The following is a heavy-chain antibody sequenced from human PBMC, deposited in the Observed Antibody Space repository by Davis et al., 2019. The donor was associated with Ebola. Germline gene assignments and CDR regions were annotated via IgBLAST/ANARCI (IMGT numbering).Heavy chain of an antibody. CDR2: IYSGGST. V-gene: IGHV3-53*01. Sequence: PGGSLRLSCAASGFTVSSNYMSWVRQAPGKGLEWVSVIYSGGSTYYADSVKGRFTISRDNSKNTLYLQMNSLRAEDTAVYYCAKLAVYGSVGYWGQGTLVTVSS. CDR3: AKLAVYGSVGY. J-gene: IGHJ4*02. CDR1: GFTVSSNY. D-gene: IGHD3-10*01.